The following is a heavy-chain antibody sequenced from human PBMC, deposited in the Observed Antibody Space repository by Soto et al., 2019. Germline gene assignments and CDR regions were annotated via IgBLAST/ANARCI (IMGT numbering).Heavy chain of an antibody. V-gene: IGHV3-23*01. D-gene: IGHD3-22*01. CDR2: ISGGGGST. CDR1: GFTFSSNA. J-gene: IGHJ4*02. Sequence: EVQLLESGGGLVQPGGSLRVSCAASGFTFSSNAMSWVRQAPGKGLEWVSSISGGGGSTDYADSVEGRFTISRDNSKNTLYMQMNSLRAEDTAIYYCAKHGGSGYYYTDFGYWGQGTLFTVSS. CDR3: AKHGGSGYYYTDFGY.